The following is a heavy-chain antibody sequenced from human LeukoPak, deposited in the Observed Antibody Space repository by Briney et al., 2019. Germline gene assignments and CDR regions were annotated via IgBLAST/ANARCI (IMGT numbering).Heavy chain of an antibody. D-gene: IGHD1-26*01. CDR1: GFTFSSYG. Sequence: GSLRLSCAASGFTFSSYGMHWVRQAPGKGLEWVAVIWYDGSNKYYADSVKGRFTISRDNSKNSLYLQMNSLRTEDTALYYCAKDLMGATSFYYYYYGMDVWGQGTTVTVSS. CDR3: AKDLMGATSFYYYYYGMDV. CDR2: IWYDGSNK. V-gene: IGHV3-33*03. J-gene: IGHJ6*02.